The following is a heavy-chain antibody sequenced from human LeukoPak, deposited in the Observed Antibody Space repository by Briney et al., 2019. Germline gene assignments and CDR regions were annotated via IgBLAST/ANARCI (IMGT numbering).Heavy chain of an antibody. J-gene: IGHJ4*02. CDR1: GFTFSNSA. CDR3: ANYYDSSGYLSYFDY. Sequence: GGSLRLSCAASGFTFSNSAMSWVRQAPEKGLEWVSTLSGSGITTYYADSVKGRFTISRDNSKNTLYLQMNSLRAEDTAVYYCANYYDSSGYLSYFDYWGQGTLVTVSS. D-gene: IGHD3-22*01. V-gene: IGHV3-23*01. CDR2: LSGSGITT.